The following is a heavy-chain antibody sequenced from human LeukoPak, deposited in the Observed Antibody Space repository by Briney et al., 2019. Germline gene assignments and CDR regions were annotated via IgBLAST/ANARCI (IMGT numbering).Heavy chain of an antibody. Sequence: PGGSLRLSCAASGFTFSTYSMNCVRQAPGKGLERVSTISGSGSSTSYADSVKGRFTISRDNSKNTLYLQMNSLRAEDTAVYYCAKKIGGVYAFDIWGHGTMVTVSS. J-gene: IGHJ3*02. CDR3: AKKIGGVYAFDI. V-gene: IGHV3-23*01. D-gene: IGHD3-16*01. CDR1: GFTFSTYS. CDR2: ISGSGSST.